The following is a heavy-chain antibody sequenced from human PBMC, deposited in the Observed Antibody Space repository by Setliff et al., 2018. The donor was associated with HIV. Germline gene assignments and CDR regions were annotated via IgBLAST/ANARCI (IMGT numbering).Heavy chain of an antibody. D-gene: IGHD3-16*01. Sequence: RASVKVSCKASGYTFTDRFITWFQQAPGKGLEWMGRRYPRGDGTIYAERFRGRLTFSADTSTHTGYMQLDNLKSEDTAMYFCAAGPFNWGQYFWGHGTLVTVSS. CDR1: GYTFTDRF. CDR3: AAGPFNWGQYF. J-gene: IGHJ4*01. CDR2: RYPRGDGT. V-gene: IGHV1-69-2*01.